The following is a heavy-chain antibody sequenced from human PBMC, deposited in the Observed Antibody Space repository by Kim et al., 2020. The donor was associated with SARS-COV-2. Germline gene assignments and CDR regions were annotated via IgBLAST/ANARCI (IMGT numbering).Heavy chain of an antibody. CDR2: IYTSGST. D-gene: IGHD3-22*01. Sequence: SETLSLTCTVSGGSISSYYWSWIRQPAGKGLEWIGRIYTSGSTNYNPSLKSRVTMSVDTSKNQFSLKLSSVTAADTAVYYCAGVKPYYYDSSGYYAPYAFDIWGQGTMVTVSS. V-gene: IGHV4-4*07. CDR1: GGSISSYY. CDR3: AGVKPYYYDSSGYYAPYAFDI. J-gene: IGHJ3*02.